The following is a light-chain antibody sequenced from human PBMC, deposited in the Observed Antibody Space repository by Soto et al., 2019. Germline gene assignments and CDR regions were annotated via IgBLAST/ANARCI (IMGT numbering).Light chain of an antibody. CDR3: HQYGVSPKT. CDR2: GVS. J-gene: IGKJ1*01. Sequence: EIVLTQSPGTLSLSPGERATLSCRASQSISANYLAWYQQKPGQAPRLLIYGVSIRATGIPDRFAGSGSGPVFTLTISRLEPEDFAVYYCHQYGVSPKTFGQGTTVELK. V-gene: IGKV3-20*01. CDR1: QSISANY.